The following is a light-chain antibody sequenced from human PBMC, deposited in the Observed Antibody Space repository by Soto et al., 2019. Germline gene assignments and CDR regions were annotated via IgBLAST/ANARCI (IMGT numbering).Light chain of an antibody. CDR3: SSYTTSSSYV. CDR1: SSDVGGFNY. Sequence: QSALTQPASVSGSPGQSITISCTGTSSDVGGFNYVSWYQQHPGKAPKLLIFDVYSRPSGISNRSSGSKSGNTASLTISGLQVEDEADYYCSSYTTSSSYVFGAGTKVTVL. V-gene: IGLV2-14*01. CDR2: DVY. J-gene: IGLJ1*01.